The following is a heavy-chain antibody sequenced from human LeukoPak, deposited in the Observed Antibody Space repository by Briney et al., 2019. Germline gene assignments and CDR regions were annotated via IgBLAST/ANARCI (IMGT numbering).Heavy chain of an antibody. CDR2: IYYSGST. CDR3: ARGYCSGGSCYFDY. Sequence: SQTLSLTCTVSGGSISSGGYYWSWLRQHPGKGLEWLGYIYYSGSTYYNPSLKSRVTISVDTSKKQFSLKLSSVTAADTAVYYCARGYCSGGSCYFDYWGQGTLVTVSS. CDR1: GGSISSGGYY. V-gene: IGHV4-31*03. J-gene: IGHJ4*02. D-gene: IGHD2-15*01.